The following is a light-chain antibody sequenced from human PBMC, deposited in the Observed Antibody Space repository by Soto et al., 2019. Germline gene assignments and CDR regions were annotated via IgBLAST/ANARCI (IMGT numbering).Light chain of an antibody. CDR3: QQANSFPLT. V-gene: IGKV1-9*01. J-gene: IGKJ4*01. Sequence: IQLTQSPSSLSASVGDRVTITCRATPAIASFLAWYQQKPGTAPKLLIYGATTLQSGVPSRFSGSRSGTDYTLTIGSLQPEDFATYYCQQANSFPLTFGGGTKVDIK. CDR2: GAT. CDR1: PAIASF.